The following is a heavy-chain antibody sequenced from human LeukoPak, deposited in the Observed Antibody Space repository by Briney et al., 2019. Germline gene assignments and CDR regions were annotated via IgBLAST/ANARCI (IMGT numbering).Heavy chain of an antibody. Sequence: SETLSLTCAVSGGSISGGGYSWSWIRQPPGKGLEWIGYIYHSGSTYYNPSLKSRVTISVDRSKNQFSLKLSSVTAADTAVYYCARERWDGSGSHGGFDPWGQGTLVTVSS. D-gene: IGHD3-10*01. CDR1: GGSISGGGYS. J-gene: IGHJ5*02. CDR2: IYHSGST. CDR3: ARERWDGSGSHGGFDP. V-gene: IGHV4-30-2*01.